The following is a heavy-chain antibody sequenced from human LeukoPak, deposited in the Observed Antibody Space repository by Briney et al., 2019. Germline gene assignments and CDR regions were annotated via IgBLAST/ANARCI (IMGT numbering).Heavy chain of an antibody. CDR2: IYYSGST. CDR3: ARELDDAFDI. CDR1: GGSISSYY. D-gene: IGHD1-1*01. V-gene: IGHV4-59*01. Sequence: SETLSLTCTVSGGSISSYYWSWIRQPPGKGLEWVGYIYYSGSTNYNPSLKSRVTISVDTSKNQFSLKLSSVTAADTAVYYCARELDDAFDIWGQGTMVTVSS. J-gene: IGHJ3*02.